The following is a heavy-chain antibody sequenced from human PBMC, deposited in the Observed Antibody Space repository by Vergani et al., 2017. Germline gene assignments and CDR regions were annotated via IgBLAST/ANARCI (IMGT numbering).Heavy chain of an antibody. D-gene: IGHD3-22*01. CDR2: IYYSGST. CDR1: GGSISSSSYY. CDR3: ARHAPNYYDSSGYYFGYFQH. J-gene: IGHJ1*01. Sequence: QLQLQESGPGLVKPSETLSLTCTVSGGSISSSSYYWGWLRQPPGKGLEWIGSIYYSGSTYYNPSLKSRVTISVDTSKNQFSLKLSSVTAADTAVYYCARHAPNYYDSSGYYFGYFQHWGQGTLVTVSS. V-gene: IGHV4-39*01.